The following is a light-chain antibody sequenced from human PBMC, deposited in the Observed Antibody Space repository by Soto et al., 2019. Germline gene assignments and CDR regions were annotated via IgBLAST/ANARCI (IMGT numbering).Light chain of an antibody. J-gene: IGLJ1*01. CDR1: SSDVGGYNL. CDR2: EVS. CDR3: SSFTTNSPYV. Sequence: QSALTQPASVSGSPGQSITISCTGTSSDVGGYNLVSWYQQHPGKAPKLMIYEVSNRPSGVSNRFSGSKSGNTASLTISGLQAEDEADYYCSSFTTNSPYVFGTGTKVTVL. V-gene: IGLV2-14*01.